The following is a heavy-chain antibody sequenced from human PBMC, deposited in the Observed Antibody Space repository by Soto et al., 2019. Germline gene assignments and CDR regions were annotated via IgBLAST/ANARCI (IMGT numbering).Heavy chain of an antibody. D-gene: IGHD3-9*01. CDR3: AGGPFDWLLKSYYGMDV. J-gene: IGHJ6*02. V-gene: IGHV3-21*01. Sequence: EVQLVASGGGLVKPGGSLRLSCAASGFTFSTYSMNWVRQAPGKGLEWVSSITSSSSYIYYADSVTGRLTISRDNAKNSLYLQMNSLRAEDTAVYYCAGGPFDWLLKSYYGMDVWGQGTTVTVSS. CDR2: ITSSSSYI. CDR1: GFTFSTYS.